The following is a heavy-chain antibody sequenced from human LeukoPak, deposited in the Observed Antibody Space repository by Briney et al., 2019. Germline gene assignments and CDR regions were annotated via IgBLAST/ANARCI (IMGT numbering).Heavy chain of an antibody. Sequence: GGSLRLSCAASGFTVSSNYMSWVRQAPGKGLEWVSVIYSGGTTYYADSVKGRFTISRDISKNTLYLQMGSLRVEDTAVYYCARMLISSGYYVDSWGQGTLVTVSS. J-gene: IGHJ4*02. CDR2: IYSGGTT. D-gene: IGHD3-22*01. V-gene: IGHV3-53*01. CDR3: ARMLISSGYYVDS. CDR1: GFTVSSNY.